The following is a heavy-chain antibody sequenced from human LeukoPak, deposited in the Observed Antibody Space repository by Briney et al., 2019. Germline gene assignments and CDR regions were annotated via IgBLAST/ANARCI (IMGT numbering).Heavy chain of an antibody. J-gene: IGHJ4*02. CDR2: IPYDGSKK. CDR3: GRDRGYGYNSYFDY. D-gene: IGHD5-24*01. Sequence: GGSLTLSCEASGFTFSTYGMHWVRQAPAKGLQWITLIPYDGSKKYYEDSVNGRFTISRDNSKNTLYLQMNCLRAEDTAVYYCGRDRGYGYNSYFDYWGQGTLVTVSS. CDR1: GFTFSTYG. V-gene: IGHV3-30*03.